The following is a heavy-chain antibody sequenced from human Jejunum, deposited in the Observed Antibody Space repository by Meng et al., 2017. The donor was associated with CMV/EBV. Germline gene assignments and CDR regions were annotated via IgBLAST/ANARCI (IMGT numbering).Heavy chain of an antibody. Sequence: QVLLVESGGGVVQPGGSLRLSWSASGFTFTNYTMHWVRQAPGKGLEWVALIRSDQNDKYYADSVKGRFTISRDNFENTLYLQMSSLRAEDTAIYYCARSSYSSSWYWFDPWGQGTLVTVS. CDR3: ARSSYSSSWYWFDP. CDR1: GFTFTNYT. J-gene: IGHJ5*02. V-gene: IGHV3-30*02. D-gene: IGHD6-13*01. CDR2: IRSDQNDK.